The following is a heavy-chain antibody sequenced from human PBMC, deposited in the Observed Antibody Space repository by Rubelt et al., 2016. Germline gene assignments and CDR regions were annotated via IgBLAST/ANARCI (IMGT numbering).Heavy chain of an antibody. V-gene: IGHV1-18*01. CDR2: ISAYDGKA. J-gene: IGHJ3*02. D-gene: IGHD1-1*01. CDR1: GYTFTSYG. Sequence: QVQLVQSGAEVKKPGASVQVSCKASGYTFTSYGISWVRQATGLGIEWMGWISAYDGKANYAQKLQGRVTMTTETSTSTAYMELRSLRSDDTAGYFWARDQLALYAFDIWGQGTMVTVSS. CDR3: ARDQLALYAFDI.